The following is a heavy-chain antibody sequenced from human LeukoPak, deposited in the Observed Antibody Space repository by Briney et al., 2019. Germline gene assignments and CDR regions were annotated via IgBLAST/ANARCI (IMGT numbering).Heavy chain of an antibody. CDR1: GFTFSSYA. CDR2: ISASGGST. D-gene: IGHD2-21*02. CDR3: AKGNMTAFLNWFDP. Sequence: GGSLRLSCAASGFTFSSYAMTWVRQAPGKGLEWVSAISASGGSTYYADSVKGRFTISRDNSKNTLYLQMNSLRAEDTAIYYCAKGNMTAFLNWFDPWGQGTLVTVSS. V-gene: IGHV3-23*01. J-gene: IGHJ5*02.